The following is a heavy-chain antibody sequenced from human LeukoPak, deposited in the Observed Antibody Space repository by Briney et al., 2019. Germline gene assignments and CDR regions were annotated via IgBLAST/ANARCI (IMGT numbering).Heavy chain of an antibody. V-gene: IGHV3-73*01. D-gene: IGHD2-2*01. Sequence: GGSLRLSCAASGYTFSGSAMHWVRQASGKGLEWVGRIRSKANSYATAYAASVKGRFTISRDDSKNTAYLQMNSLKTEDTAVYYCTRLPYCGSTSCYYYFDYWGQGTLVTVSS. CDR3: TRLPYCGSTSCYYYFDY. J-gene: IGHJ4*02. CDR1: GYTFSGSA. CDR2: IRSKANSYAT.